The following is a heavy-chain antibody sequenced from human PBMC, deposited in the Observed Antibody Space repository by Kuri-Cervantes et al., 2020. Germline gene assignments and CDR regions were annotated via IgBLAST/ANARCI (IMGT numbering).Heavy chain of an antibody. CDR2: ISWNSGSI. CDR3: ARFSLDSSGPYRGYFDY. J-gene: IGHJ4*02. CDR1: GFTFSNYA. D-gene: IGHD3-22*01. Sequence: SLKISCAASGFTFSNYAMTWVRQAPGKGLEWVSGISWNSGSIGYADSVKGRFTISRDNAKNSLYLQMNSLRAEDTALYYCARFSLDSSGPYRGYFDYWGQGTLVTVSS. V-gene: IGHV3-9*01.